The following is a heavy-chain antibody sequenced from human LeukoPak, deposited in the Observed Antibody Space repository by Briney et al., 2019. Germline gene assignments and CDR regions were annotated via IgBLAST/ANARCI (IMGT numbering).Heavy chain of an antibody. D-gene: IGHD6-6*01. V-gene: IGHV4-34*01. CDR1: VGSFSGYY. J-gene: IGHJ6*03. CDR2: INHSGST. CDR3: ARRAEYSSPFYYYYYMDV. Sequence: SETLSLTCAVYVGSFSGYYWSWIRQPPGKGLEWIGEINHSGSTNYNPSLKSRVTISVDTSKNQFSLKLSSVTAADTAVYYCARRAEYSSPFYYYYYMDVWGKGTTVTVSS.